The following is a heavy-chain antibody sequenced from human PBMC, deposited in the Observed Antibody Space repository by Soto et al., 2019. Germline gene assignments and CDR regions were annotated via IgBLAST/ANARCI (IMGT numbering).Heavy chain of an antibody. CDR3: ARAGYSYSHYYYYGMDV. D-gene: IGHD5-18*01. Sequence: EVQLVESGGGLVQPGGSLRLSCAASGFTFSSYWMHWVRQAPGKGLVWVSRINSDGSSTSYADSVKGRFTISRDNAKNTLYLQMNSLRAEDTAVYYCARAGYSYSHYYYYGMDVWGQGTTVTVSS. J-gene: IGHJ6*02. CDR2: INSDGSST. CDR1: GFTFSSYW. V-gene: IGHV3-74*01.